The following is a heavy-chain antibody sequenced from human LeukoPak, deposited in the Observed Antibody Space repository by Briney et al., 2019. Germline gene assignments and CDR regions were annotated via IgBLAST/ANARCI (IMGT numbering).Heavy chain of an antibody. CDR3: ARIGSSGWYGLFGDY. J-gene: IGHJ4*02. CDR1: GGSISSHY. D-gene: IGHD6-19*01. CDR2: IYYSGST. Sequence: SETLSLNCTVSGGSISSHYWSWIRQPPGKGLEWIGYIYYSGSTNYNPSLKSRVTISVDTSKNQCSLKLSSVTAADTAVYYCARIGSSGWYGLFGDYWGQGTLVTVFS. V-gene: IGHV4-59*11.